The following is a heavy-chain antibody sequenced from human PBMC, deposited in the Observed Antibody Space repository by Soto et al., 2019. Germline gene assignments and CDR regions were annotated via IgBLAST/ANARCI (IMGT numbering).Heavy chain of an antibody. CDR3: ARGPTVVTPPDV. D-gene: IGHD2-15*01. J-gene: IGHJ6*02. V-gene: IGHV1-69*02. CDR1: GGTFSSYT. Sequence: QVQLVQSGAEVKKPGSSVKVSCKASGGTFSSYTISWVRQAPGQGLEWMGRIIPILGIANYAQKFQGRVTITADKSTSTASMELSSLRSEDTAVYYCARGPTVVTPPDVWGQGTTVTVSS. CDR2: IIPILGIA.